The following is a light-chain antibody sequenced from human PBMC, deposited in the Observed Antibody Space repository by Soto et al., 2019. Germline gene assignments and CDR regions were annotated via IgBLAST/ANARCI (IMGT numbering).Light chain of an antibody. CDR3: QQYYSTPYT. CDR2: WAS. J-gene: IGKJ2*01. Sequence: DIVMTQSPDSLAVSLGERATINCKSSQSVLYSSNNKNYLAWYQQKPGPPPKLLIYWASTRESGVPDRFSGRGSGTDFTLTISSLQAEDVAVYYCQQYYSTPYTFGQGTKLEIK. CDR1: QSVLYSSNNKNY. V-gene: IGKV4-1*01.